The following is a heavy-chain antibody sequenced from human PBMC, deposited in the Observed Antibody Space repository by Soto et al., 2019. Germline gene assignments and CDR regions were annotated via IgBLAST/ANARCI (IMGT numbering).Heavy chain of an antibody. Sequence: SVKVSCKTSGGTFSSYAISWVRQAPGQGLEWMGGIIPIFGTANYAQKFQGRVTITADESTSTAYMELSSLRSEDTAVYYCARSGSGSPDYYYYYGMDVWGKGTTVTVS. CDR3: ARSGSGSPDYYYYYGMDV. V-gene: IGHV1-69*13. J-gene: IGHJ6*04. D-gene: IGHD3-10*01. CDR2: IIPIFGTA. CDR1: GGTFSSYA.